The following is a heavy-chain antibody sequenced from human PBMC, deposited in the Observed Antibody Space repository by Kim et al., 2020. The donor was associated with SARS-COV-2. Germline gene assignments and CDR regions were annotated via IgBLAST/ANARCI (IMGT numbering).Heavy chain of an antibody. J-gene: IGHJ4*02. CDR1: GYTFTGYF. Sequence: ASVKVSCKTSGYTFTGYFLHWVRQAPGQGLEWIGRINPNSGGPSYAQKFQGRVTMTRDTSISTAYMELNSLRSDDTVVYYCARGGYSGYEYYFDYWGQGTLVTVSS. V-gene: IGHV1-2*05. CDR3: ARGGYSGYEYYFDY. CDR2: INPNSGGP. D-gene: IGHD5-12*01.